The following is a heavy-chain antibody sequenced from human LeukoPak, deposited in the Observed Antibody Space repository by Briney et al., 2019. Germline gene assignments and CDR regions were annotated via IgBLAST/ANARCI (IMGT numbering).Heavy chain of an antibody. J-gene: IGHJ3*02. CDR3: AMGYDSSGYWNAFDI. Sequence: GSLRLSCAASGFTFSDYFMSWIRQAPGKGLEWLSYISGSGSIIYYSDSVKGRRTISRDNAQNSLSLQMNSLRVEDTAMYNCAMGYDSSGYWNAFDIWGQGTMVTVSS. CDR2: ISGSGSII. CDR1: GFTFSDYF. V-gene: IGHV3-11*04. D-gene: IGHD3-22*01.